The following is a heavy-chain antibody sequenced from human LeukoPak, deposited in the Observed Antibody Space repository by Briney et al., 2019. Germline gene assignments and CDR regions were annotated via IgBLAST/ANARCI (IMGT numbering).Heavy chain of an antibody. Sequence: ASVKVSCKASGYTFTGYYMHWVRQAPGQGLEWMGRINPNSGGTNYAQKFQGRVTMTRDTSISTAYMELSRLRPDDTAVYYCARSELLQWLVPSLGETYFDYWGQGTLVTVSS. J-gene: IGHJ4*02. CDR1: GYTFTGYY. D-gene: IGHD6-19*01. CDR2: INPNSGGT. CDR3: ARSELLQWLVPSLGETYFDY. V-gene: IGHV1-2*06.